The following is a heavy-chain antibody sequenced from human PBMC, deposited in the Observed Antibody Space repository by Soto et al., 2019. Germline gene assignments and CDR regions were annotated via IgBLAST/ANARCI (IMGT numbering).Heavy chain of an antibody. Sequence: PGGSLRLSCAASGFNFSSYAMSWVRQAPGKGLEWVSAISGSGGSTYYADSVKGRFTISRDNSKNTLYMQMNSMRAEDTAVYYCAKDFRPAFFDYWGQGTLVTVSS. J-gene: IGHJ4*02. CDR2: ISGSGGST. CDR3: AKDFRPAFFDY. V-gene: IGHV3-23*01. CDR1: GFNFSSYA.